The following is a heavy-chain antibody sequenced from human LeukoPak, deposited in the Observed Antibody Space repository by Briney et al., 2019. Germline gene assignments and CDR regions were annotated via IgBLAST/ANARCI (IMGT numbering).Heavy chain of an antibody. D-gene: IGHD1/OR15-1a*01. J-gene: IGHJ4*02. Sequence: GGSLRLSCSVSGLTFVNAWMTWVRQAPGKGLEWVGHIKSKSSGGTTDLAAPVKGRFTISRDDSKNTVYLQVDSLKTEDTAMYYCTADPPGNSRGIDYWGQGTLVTVSS. CDR3: TADPPGNSRGIDY. CDR1: GLTFVNAW. CDR2: IKSKSSGGTT. V-gene: IGHV3-15*01.